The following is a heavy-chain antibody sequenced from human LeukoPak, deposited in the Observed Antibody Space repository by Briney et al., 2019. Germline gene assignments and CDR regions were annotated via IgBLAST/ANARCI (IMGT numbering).Heavy chain of an antibody. D-gene: IGHD6-19*01. Sequence: PGGSLRLSCAASGFTFSTYAMSWVRQAPGKGLEWVSTISGNGGSTYYADSVKGRFTISRDNSKNTLYLQMNSLRAEDTAVYYCAREGYSSGWYYFDYWGQGTLVTVSS. CDR2: ISGNGGST. CDR3: AREGYSSGWYYFDY. CDR1: GFTFSTYA. J-gene: IGHJ4*02. V-gene: IGHV3-23*01.